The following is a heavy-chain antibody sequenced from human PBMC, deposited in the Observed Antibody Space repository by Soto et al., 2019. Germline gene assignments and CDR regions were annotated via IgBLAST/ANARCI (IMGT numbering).Heavy chain of an antibody. CDR3: ARLPGAGRPPYGMDV. J-gene: IGHJ6*02. D-gene: IGHD6-6*01. CDR2: IYYTGST. Sequence: SETLSLTCTVSGGSVSSYYWTWIRQPPGKGLEWIGYIYYTGSTYYNPSLESRVTMSVDTSKNQFSLTLTSVTASDTAVYYGARLPGAGRPPYGMDVWGQGTTVTVSS. CDR1: GGSVSSYY. V-gene: IGHV4-59*02.